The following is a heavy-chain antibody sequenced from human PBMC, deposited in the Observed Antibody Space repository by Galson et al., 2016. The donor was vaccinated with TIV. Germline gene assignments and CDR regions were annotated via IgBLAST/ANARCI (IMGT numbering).Heavy chain of an antibody. J-gene: IGHJ4*02. D-gene: IGHD2-21*02. V-gene: IGHV1-69*13. CDR1: GGTFFSSYA. CDR2: IIPIFRTA. Sequence: SVKVSCKASGGTFFSSYAISWVRQAPGQGLEWMGRIIPIFRTANYAQKFQGRATITADESTSTAYMELRSLRSEDTAVYYCAGDRGPGTNCGGDCYPDYWGQGTLVTVSS. CDR3: AGDRGPGTNCGGDCYPDY.